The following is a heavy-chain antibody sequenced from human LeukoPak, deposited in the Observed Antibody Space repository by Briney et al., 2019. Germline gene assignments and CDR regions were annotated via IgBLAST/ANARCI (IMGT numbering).Heavy chain of an antibody. D-gene: IGHD5-24*01. J-gene: IGHJ3*02. CDR2: IYYSGST. Sequence: SETLSLTCTVSGGSISSYYWSWIRQPPGKGLEWIGYIYYSGSTNYNPSHKSRVTISVDTSKNQFSLKLSSVTAADTAVYYCARVRDGYNWDAFDIWGQGTMVTVSS. CDR3: ARVRDGYNWDAFDI. V-gene: IGHV4-59*01. CDR1: GGSISSYY.